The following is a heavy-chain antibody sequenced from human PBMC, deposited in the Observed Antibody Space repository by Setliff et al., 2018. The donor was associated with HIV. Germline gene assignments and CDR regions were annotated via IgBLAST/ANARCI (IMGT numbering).Heavy chain of an antibody. Sequence: GGSLRLSCAASGFTFSSYSMNWVRQAPGKGLEWVSYISSSSNTIYYADSVKGRFTISRDNAKNSLYLQMNGLRAEDTAVYYCARASRGGYYDSSAYAYWGQGTLVTVSS. CDR2: ISSSSNTI. J-gene: IGHJ4*02. V-gene: IGHV3-48*01. CDR3: ARASRGGYYDSSAYAY. D-gene: IGHD3-22*01. CDR1: GFTFSSYS.